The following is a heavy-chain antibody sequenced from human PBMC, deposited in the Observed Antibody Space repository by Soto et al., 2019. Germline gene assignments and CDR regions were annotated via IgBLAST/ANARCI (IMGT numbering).Heavy chain of an antibody. CDR2: ISAYNGNT. CDR3: AREGIWGSYRYEGAEYFQH. V-gene: IGHV1-18*01. J-gene: IGHJ1*01. D-gene: IGHD3-16*02. Sequence: QVQLVQSGAEVKKPGASVKVSCKASGYTFTSYGISWVRQAPGQWLEWMGWISAYNGNTNYAQQLQGRVTMNTDTTKSTAYLELRSLRSDDTAVYYCAREGIWGSYRYEGAEYFQHWGQGTLVTVSS. CDR1: GYTFTSYG.